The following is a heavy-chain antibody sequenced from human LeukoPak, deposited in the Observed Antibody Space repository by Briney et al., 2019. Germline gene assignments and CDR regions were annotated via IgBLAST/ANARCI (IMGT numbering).Heavy chain of an antibody. CDR1: GGSISSGSYY. CDR2: IYTSGST. V-gene: IGHV4-61*02. J-gene: IGHJ5*02. D-gene: IGHD3-9*01. CDR3: AREVTVLRYFDWLNNWFDP. Sequence: KSSETLSLTCTVSGGSISSGSYYSSWIRQPAGKGLEWIGRIYTSGSTNYNPSLKSRVTISVDTSKNQFSLKLSSVTAADTAVYYCAREVTVLRYFDWLNNWFDPWGQGTLVTVSS.